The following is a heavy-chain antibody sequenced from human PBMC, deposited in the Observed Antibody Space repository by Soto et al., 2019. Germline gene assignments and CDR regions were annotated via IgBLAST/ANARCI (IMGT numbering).Heavy chain of an antibody. D-gene: IGHD5-18*01. V-gene: IGHV4-34*01. CDR3: TRERRIQLWLGYFDY. Sequence: SETLSLTCAVYGESFSGYYWSWIRQSPGKGLEWIGEINDSGSTNYNPSLKSRVTISVDTSKNQFSLKLSSVTAADTAVYYCTRERRIQLWLGYFDYWGQGTLVTVSS. CDR2: INDSGST. J-gene: IGHJ4*02. CDR1: GESFSGYY.